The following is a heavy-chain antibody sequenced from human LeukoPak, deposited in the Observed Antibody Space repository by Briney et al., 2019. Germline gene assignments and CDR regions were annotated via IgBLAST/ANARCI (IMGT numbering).Heavy chain of an antibody. V-gene: IGHV1-69*13. CDR1: GGTFSSYA. CDR2: IIPIFGTA. CDR3: ARERGGGNIVVVPAAISCWFDP. J-gene: IGHJ5*02. Sequence: SVKVSCKSSGGTFSSYAISSVRQAPGQELEWRGGIIPIFGTANYAQKFQGRVSITADESTSTAYMELSSLRSEDTAVYYCARERGGGNIVVVPAAISCWFDPWGQGTLVTVSS. D-gene: IGHD2-2*01.